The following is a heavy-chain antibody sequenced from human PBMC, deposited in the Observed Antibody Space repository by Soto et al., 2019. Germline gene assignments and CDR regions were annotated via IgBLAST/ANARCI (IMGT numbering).Heavy chain of an antibody. CDR1: GGSISRYY. CDR3: ARDKITGLFDY. J-gene: IGHJ4*02. V-gene: IGHV4-59*12. Sequence: TLSLTCTVSGGSISRYYWSWIRQPPGKGLEWIGYIYYSGSTNYNPSLKSRVTISVDTSKNQFSLKLTSVTAADTAVYYCARDKITGLFDYWGQGTLVTVSS. D-gene: IGHD2-8*02. CDR2: IYYSGST.